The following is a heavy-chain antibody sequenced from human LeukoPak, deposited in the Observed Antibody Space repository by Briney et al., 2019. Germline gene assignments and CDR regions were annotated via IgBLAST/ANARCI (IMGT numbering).Heavy chain of an antibody. CDR1: GFTFSSYA. Sequence: PGGSLRLSCAASGFTFSSYAMSWVRQAPGKGLEWVSAISGSGGSTYYADSVKGRFTISRDNSKNTLYLQMNSLRAEDTAVYYCAKDLLAYYDYVWGSYRFDYWGQGTPVTVSS. V-gene: IGHV3-23*01. CDR3: AKDLLAYYDYVWGSYRFDY. CDR2: ISGSGGST. J-gene: IGHJ4*02. D-gene: IGHD3-16*02.